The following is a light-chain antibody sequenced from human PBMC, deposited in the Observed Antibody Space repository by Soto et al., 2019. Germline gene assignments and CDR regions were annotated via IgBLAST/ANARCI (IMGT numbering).Light chain of an antibody. Sequence: EIVLTQSPATLSVSPGERATLSCRASQSISRNLAWYQQKPGQAPTVLIYDASTRATGIPATFSGSGSGTDFTLTISSLQSEDFATYYCQQANSFPRTFGGGTKVEIK. V-gene: IGKV3-15*01. CDR3: QQANSFPRT. CDR1: QSISRN. CDR2: DAS. J-gene: IGKJ4*01.